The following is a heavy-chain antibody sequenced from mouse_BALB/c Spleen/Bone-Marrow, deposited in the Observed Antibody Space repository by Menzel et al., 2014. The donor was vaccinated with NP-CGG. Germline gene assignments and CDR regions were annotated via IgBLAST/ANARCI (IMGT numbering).Heavy chain of an antibody. CDR3: ARDHYGYYTMDY. Sequence: EVKLMESGGGLVKPGGSLKLSCAASGFTFSSYAMSWVRQSPEKRLEWVAEISSGGSYTYYPDTVTGRFTISRDNAKNILYLEMSSLRSEDTAMYYCARDHYGYYTMDYWGQGTSVTVSS. D-gene: IGHD1-2*01. J-gene: IGHJ4*01. V-gene: IGHV5-9-4*01. CDR2: ISSGGSYT. CDR1: GFTFSSYA.